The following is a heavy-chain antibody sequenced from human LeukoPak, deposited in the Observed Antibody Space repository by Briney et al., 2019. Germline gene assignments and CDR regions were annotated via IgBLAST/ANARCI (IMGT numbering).Heavy chain of an antibody. Sequence: PSETLSLTCTVSGGSISSYYWSWIRQPPGKGLEWIGYIYYSGSTNYNPSLKSRVTISVDTSKNQFSLKLSSVTAADTAVYYCARLNQWELLFDYWGQGTLVTVSS. D-gene: IGHD1-26*01. CDR2: IYYSGST. CDR3: ARLNQWELLFDY. J-gene: IGHJ4*02. CDR1: GGSISSYY. V-gene: IGHV4-59*01.